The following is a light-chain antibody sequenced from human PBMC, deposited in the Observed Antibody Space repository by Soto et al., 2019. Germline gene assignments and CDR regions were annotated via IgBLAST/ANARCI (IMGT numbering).Light chain of an antibody. J-gene: IGKJ1*01. CDR2: LGS. V-gene: IGKV2-28*01. Sequence: DIVLTQSPLSLPVTPGESASISCKASQSLLLSSGNNYLDWYLQKPGQSPQLLIYLGSNRASGVPDRFSGSGSGTDFTLKISRVEAEDVGVYYCMQALQAPLTFGQGTKVDIK. CDR3: MQALQAPLT. CDR1: QSLLLSSGNNY.